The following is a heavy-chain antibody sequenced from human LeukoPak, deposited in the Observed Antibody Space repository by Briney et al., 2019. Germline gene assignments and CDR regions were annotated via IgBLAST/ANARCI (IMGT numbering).Heavy chain of an antibody. J-gene: IGHJ4*02. CDR1: GGSISSYY. D-gene: IGHD1-26*01. CDR3: ARENSGSYREFDY. V-gene: IGHV4-4*07. CDR2: IYTSGST. Sequence: SEILSLTCTVSGGSISSYYWSWIRQPAGKGLEWIGRIYTSGSTNYNDSLKSRVSMSVDTSKNQFSLKLSSVTAADTAVFYCARENSGSYREFDYWGQGTLVTVSS.